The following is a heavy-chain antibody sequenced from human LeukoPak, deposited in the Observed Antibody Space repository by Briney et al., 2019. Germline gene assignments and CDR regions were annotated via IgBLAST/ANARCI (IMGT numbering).Heavy chain of an antibody. Sequence: GRSLRLSCAASGFTFSSYGMHWVRQAPGKGLEWVAVIWYDGSNKYYADSVKGRFTISRDNAKNALYLQMNSLRAEDTALYYCVRDDDFYSIDFWGQGTLVTVSS. CDR2: IWYDGSNK. CDR1: GFTFSSYG. D-gene: IGHD2-21*02. J-gene: IGHJ4*02. CDR3: VRDDDFYSIDF. V-gene: IGHV3-33*01.